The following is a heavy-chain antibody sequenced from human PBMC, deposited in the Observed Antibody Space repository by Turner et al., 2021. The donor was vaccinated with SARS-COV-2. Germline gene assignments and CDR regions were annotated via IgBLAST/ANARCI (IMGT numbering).Heavy chain of an antibody. V-gene: IGHV3-33*01. J-gene: IGHJ6*03. D-gene: IGHD2-8*01. CDR1: GFTFSRYG. CDR3: ARDPNAGYYYMDV. CDR2: IWYDGSNK. Sequence: QVQLLESGGGVVQPGRSLRLSCAASGFTFSRYGMHWVPQAPGKGLEWVAGIWYDGSNKYYADSVKGRFTISRDNSKNTLYLQMNSLRAEDTAVYYCARDPNAGYYYMDVWGKGTTVTVSS.